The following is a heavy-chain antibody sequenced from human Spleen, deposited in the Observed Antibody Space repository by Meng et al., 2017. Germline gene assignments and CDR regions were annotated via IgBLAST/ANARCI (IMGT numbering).Heavy chain of an antibody. Sequence: SETLSLTCTVPGGPISGSTYYWGWIRQPPGKGLEWIGSIYYSGSTYYNPSLKSRVTVSVDTSKNQFSLKLGSVTAADTAVYYCARDPISERPDYWGQGALVTVSS. CDR3: ARDPISERPDY. CDR1: GGPISGSTYY. J-gene: IGHJ4*02. V-gene: IGHV4-39*07. CDR2: IYYSGST. D-gene: IGHD1-1*01.